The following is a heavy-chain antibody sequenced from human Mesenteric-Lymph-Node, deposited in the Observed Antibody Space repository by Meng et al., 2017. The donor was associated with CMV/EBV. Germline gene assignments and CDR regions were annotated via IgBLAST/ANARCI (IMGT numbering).Heavy chain of an antibody. CDR1: GGSFSGYN. Sequence: SETLSLTCAVYGGSFSGYNWTWIRQPPGKGLEWLGEINHSGSTNYNPSLKSRVTISIDTSKNQFSLKLSSVTAADTAVYYCARGPNSSGSAGDYWGQGTLVTVSS. CDR2: INHSGST. D-gene: IGHD6-19*01. J-gene: IGHJ4*02. V-gene: IGHV4-34*01. CDR3: ARGPNSSGSAGDY.